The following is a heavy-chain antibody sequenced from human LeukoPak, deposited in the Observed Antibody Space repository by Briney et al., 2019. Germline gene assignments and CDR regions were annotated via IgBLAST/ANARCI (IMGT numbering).Heavy chain of an antibody. CDR1: GFTFSSYS. CDR3: ARVRGYYDSSGLGAFDI. V-gene: IGHV3-48*01. Sequence: PGGSLRLSCAASGFTFSSYSMNWVRQAPGKGLEWVSYISSSGSTIYYADSVKGRFTISRDNAKNSLYLQMNSLRAEDTAVYYCARVRGYYDSSGLGAFDIWGQGTMVTVSS. CDR2: ISSSGSTI. J-gene: IGHJ3*02. D-gene: IGHD3-22*01.